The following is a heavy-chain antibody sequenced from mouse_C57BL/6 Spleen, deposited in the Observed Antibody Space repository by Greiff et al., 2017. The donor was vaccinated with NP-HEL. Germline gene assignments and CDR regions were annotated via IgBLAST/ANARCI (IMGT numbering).Heavy chain of an antibody. D-gene: IGHD2-4*01. Sequence: EVMLVESGGDLVKPGGSLKLSCAASGFTFSSYGMSWVRQTPDKRLEWVATISSGGSYTYYPDSVKGRFTISRDNAKNTLYLQMSSLKSEDTAMYYCARCCDYDGGYFDDWGQGTTLTVAS. CDR3: ARCCDYDGGYFDD. CDR2: ISSGGSYT. J-gene: IGHJ2*01. CDR1: GFTFSSYG. V-gene: IGHV5-6*01.